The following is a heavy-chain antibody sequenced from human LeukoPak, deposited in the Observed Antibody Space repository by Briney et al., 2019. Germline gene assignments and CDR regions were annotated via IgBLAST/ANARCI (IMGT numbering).Heavy chain of an antibody. CDR1: GFTFDDYG. CDR2: INWNGGST. J-gene: IGHJ5*02. Sequence: GGSLRLSCAASGFTFDDYGMSWVRQAPGKGLEWVSGINWNGGSTGYADSVKGRFTISRDNSKNTLYLQMNSLRAEDTAVYYCARVKGTTTWSHWFDPWGQGTLVTVSS. V-gene: IGHV3-20*04. CDR3: ARVKGTTTWSHWFDP. D-gene: IGHD2-2*01.